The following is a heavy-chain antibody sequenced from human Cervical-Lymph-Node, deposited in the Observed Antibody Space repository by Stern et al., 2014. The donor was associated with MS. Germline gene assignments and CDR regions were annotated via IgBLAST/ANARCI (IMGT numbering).Heavy chain of an antibody. J-gene: IGHJ5*02. CDR1: GYIFTTYG. V-gene: IGHV1-18*01. D-gene: IGHD1-26*01. CDR2: ISTNNRNT. CDR3: ARLLELRGNWFDP. Sequence: VQLVESGADVKKPGASVKVSCKASGYIFTTYGITWVRQAPGQGLEWMGWISTNNRNTHYAQKFQGRVTMTTDTSTTTAYMELRSLRSDDTAVYYCARLLELRGNWFDPWGQGTLVTVSS.